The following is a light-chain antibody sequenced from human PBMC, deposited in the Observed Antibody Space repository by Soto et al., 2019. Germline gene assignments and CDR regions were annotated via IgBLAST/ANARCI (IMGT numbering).Light chain of an antibody. J-gene: IGLJ1*01. CDR1: SSDVGAYNH. CDR2: EVT. CDR3: SSYTPNNIRV. Sequence: QSALTQPASVSGSPGQSITISCTGTSSDVGAYNHVSWFQQRPGRAPKLMIYEVTHRPSGVSNRFSGSKSDNTASLTISGLQAEDEADYYCSSYTPNNIRVLGTGTKVTVL. V-gene: IGLV2-14*01.